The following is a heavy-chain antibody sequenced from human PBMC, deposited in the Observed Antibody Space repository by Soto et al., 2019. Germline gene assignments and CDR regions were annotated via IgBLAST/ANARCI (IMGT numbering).Heavy chain of an antibody. CDR3: ARFYYDSSGYLPSPYYYYYGMDV. V-gene: IGHV3-30-3*01. Sequence: GGSLRLSCAASGFTFSSYAMHWVRQAPGKGLEWVAFISYDVSNKYYADSVKGRFTISRDNAKNTLYLQMNSLRAEDTAVYYCARFYYDSSGYLPSPYYYYYGMDVWGQGTTVTVSS. J-gene: IGHJ6*02. D-gene: IGHD3-22*01. CDR1: GFTFSSYA. CDR2: ISYDVSNK.